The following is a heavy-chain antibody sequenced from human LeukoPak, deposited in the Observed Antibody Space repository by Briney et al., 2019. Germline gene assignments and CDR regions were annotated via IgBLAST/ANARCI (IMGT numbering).Heavy chain of an antibody. CDR1: GYTFTGYY. CDR3: ARDRRDGYNPYYFDY. V-gene: IGHV1-2*02. Sequence: ASEKVSCKASGYTFTGYYMHWVRQAPGQGLEWMGWINPNSGGTNYAQKFQGRVTMTRDTSISTAYMELSRLRSDDTAVYYCARDRRDGYNPYYFDYWGQGTLVTVSS. CDR2: INPNSGGT. J-gene: IGHJ4*02. D-gene: IGHD5-24*01.